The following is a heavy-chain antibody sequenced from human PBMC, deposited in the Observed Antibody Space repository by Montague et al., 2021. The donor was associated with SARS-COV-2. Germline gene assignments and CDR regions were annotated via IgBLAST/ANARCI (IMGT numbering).Heavy chain of an antibody. V-gene: IGHV4-34*01. CDR1: SGPFSDYY. CDR2: INHTGSA. Sequence: SETLSLTCAVYSGPFSDYYWTWIRQPPGKGLEWIGEINHTGSATYNPSLKSRVTLSVDTSKNQFSLKLQSVTAADTAVYYCARGPVTIFGMLIFIPAAGHLDGWGQGTSVTVSS. J-gene: IGHJ3*01. D-gene: IGHD3-3*01. CDR3: ARGPVTIFGMLIFIPAAGHLDG.